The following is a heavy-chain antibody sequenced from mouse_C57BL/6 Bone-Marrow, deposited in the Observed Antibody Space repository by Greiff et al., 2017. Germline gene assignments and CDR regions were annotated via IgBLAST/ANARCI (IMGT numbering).Heavy chain of an antibody. CDR2: IYPRSGNT. CDR1: GYTFTSYG. J-gene: IGHJ3*01. D-gene: IGHD4-1*01. V-gene: IGHV1-81*01. Sequence: QVQLQQSGAELARPGASVKLSCKASGYTFTSYGISWVKQRTGQGLEWIGEIYPRSGNTYYNEKFKGKATLTADISSSTAYMELRSLTSEDSAVYFWARPNFCANGGQGTLVTVSA. CDR3: ARPNFCAN.